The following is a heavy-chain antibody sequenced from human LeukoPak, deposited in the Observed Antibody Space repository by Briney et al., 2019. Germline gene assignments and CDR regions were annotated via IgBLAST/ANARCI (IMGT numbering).Heavy chain of an antibody. D-gene: IGHD3-9*01. CDR1: GGSISSYY. CDR2: IYYSGST. Sequence: SETLSLTCTVSGGSISSYYWSWIRQPPGKGLEWIGYIYYSGSTNYNPSLKSRVTISVDTSKNQFSLKLSSVTAADTAVYYCARDSGTYDILNWGQGTLVTVSS. V-gene: IGHV4-59*01. J-gene: IGHJ4*02. CDR3: ARDSGTYDILN.